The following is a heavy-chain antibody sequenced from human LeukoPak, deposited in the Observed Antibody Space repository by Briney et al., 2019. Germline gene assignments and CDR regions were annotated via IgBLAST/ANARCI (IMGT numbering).Heavy chain of an antibody. D-gene: IGHD1-26*01. CDR1: GYTLTELS. Sequence: ASVKVSCKVSGYTLTELSMHWVRQAPGKGLEWMGGFDPEDGETIYAQEFQGRVTMTEDTSTDTAYMELSSLRSEDTAVYYCATDGKFHYYYYGMDVWGQGTTVTVSS. CDR2: FDPEDGET. CDR3: ATDGKFHYYYYGMDV. J-gene: IGHJ6*02. V-gene: IGHV1-24*01.